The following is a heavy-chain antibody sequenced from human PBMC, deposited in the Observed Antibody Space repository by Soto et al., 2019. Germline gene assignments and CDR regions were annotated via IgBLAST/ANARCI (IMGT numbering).Heavy chain of an antibody. CDR2: ISYDGSNK. V-gene: IGHV3-30*18. CDR3: AKDPSSSWSFYYYYGMDV. J-gene: IGHJ6*02. CDR1: GFTFSSYG. D-gene: IGHD6-13*01. Sequence: QVQLVESGGGVVQPGRSLRLSCAASGFTFSSYGMHWVRQAPGKGLAWVAVISYDGSNKYYADSVKGRFTISRDNSKNTLYLQMNSLRAEDTAVYYCAKDPSSSWSFYYYYGMDVWGQGTTVTVSS.